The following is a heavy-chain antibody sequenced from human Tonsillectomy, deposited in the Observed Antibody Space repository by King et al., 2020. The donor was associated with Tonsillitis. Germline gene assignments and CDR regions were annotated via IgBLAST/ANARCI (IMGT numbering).Heavy chain of an antibody. D-gene: IGHD2-15*01. CDR2: IDPSDSYT. V-gene: IGHV5-10-1*03. J-gene: IGHJ3*01. Sequence: VQLVESGAEVKKPGESLRISCKGSGYIFTSYWIIWVRQMPGKGLEWMGRIDPSDSYTNYSPSFQGHVTISADNSISTAYLQWSSLNASDTAMYYCARIRYCRGTSCPSPETFDFCGRGTMVTVSS. CDR1: GYIFTSYW. CDR3: ARIRYCRGTSCPSPETFDF.